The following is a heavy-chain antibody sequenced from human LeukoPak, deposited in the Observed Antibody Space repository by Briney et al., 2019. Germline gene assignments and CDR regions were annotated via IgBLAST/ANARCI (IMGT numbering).Heavy chain of an antibody. D-gene: IGHD4-17*01. CDR1: GGSFSGYY. CDR3: ARLDYGEDY. V-gene: IGHV4-34*01. Sequence: SETLSLTCAVYGGSFSGYYWSWIRQPPGKGLEWIGEINHSGSTNYNPSLKSRVTISVDRSKNQFSLKLSSVTAADTAVYYCARLDYGEDYWGQGTLVTVSS. J-gene: IGHJ4*02. CDR2: INHSGST.